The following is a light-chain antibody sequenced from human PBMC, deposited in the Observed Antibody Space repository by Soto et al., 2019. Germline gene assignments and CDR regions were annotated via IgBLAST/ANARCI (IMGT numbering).Light chain of an antibody. Sequence: QSALTQPPSASGSPGQSVTISCTGNSSDVGGYNYVSWYQQHPGKAPKLMIYEVSKRPSGVPDRFSGSKSGNTASLTVSGLQAEDEADYYCSSYAGSNNLGVVFGGGTKLTLL. J-gene: IGLJ2*01. CDR2: EVS. V-gene: IGLV2-8*01. CDR3: SSYAGSNNLGVV. CDR1: SSDVGGYNY.